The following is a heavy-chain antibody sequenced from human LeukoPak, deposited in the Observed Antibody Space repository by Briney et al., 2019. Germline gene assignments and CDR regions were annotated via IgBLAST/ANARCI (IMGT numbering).Heavy chain of an antibody. V-gene: IGHV4-4*09. CDR2: IYASGST. J-gene: IGHJ4*02. CDR3: ARRSSSDYFDY. Sequence: SETLSLTCTVSGGSISSYYWTWIRQPPGKGLEWIGYIYASGSTSYNPSLKSRVTISVDTSKNQFSLKLSSVTAADTAVYYCARRSSSDYFDYWGQGALVTVSS. CDR1: GGSISSYY. D-gene: IGHD6-19*01.